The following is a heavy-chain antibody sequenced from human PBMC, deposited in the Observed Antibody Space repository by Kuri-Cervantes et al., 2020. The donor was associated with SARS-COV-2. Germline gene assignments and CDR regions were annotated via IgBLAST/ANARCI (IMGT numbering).Heavy chain of an antibody. CDR3: ARHVAGLGLTLSVPS. D-gene: IGHD3-16*01. CDR1: GYSISSGYY. V-gene: IGHV4-38-2*02. Sequence: ESLKISCTVSGYSISSGYYWGWIRQPPGKGLEWIGSIYHSGSTYYNPSLKSRVTISVDTSKNQFSLRLRSLTAADTAVYYCARHVAGLGLTLSVPSWGRGTLVTVSS. J-gene: IGHJ5*02. CDR2: IYHSGST.